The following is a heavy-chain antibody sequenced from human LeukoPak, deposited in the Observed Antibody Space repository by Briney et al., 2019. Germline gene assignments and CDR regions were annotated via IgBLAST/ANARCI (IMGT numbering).Heavy chain of an antibody. Sequence: PGGSLRLSCAASGFTFSTYGMTWVRQAPGKGLEWVSGISGSGGSTNYADSVKGRFTISRDNSKNTLYLQMNSLRAEDTAVYYCAISGGYWAWAHWGQGTLVTVSS. D-gene: IGHD1-26*01. CDR3: AISGGYWAWAH. J-gene: IGHJ4*02. V-gene: IGHV3-23*01. CDR1: GFTFSTYG. CDR2: ISGSGGST.